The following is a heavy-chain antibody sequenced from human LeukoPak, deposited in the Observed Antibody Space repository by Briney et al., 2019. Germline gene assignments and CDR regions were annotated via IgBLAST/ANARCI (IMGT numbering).Heavy chain of an antibody. Sequence: GASVKVSCKASGYTFTSYDINWVRQATGQGLEWMGWMNPNSGNTGYAQKFQGRVTMTRNTSISTAYMELSSLRSEDTAVYYCAVEYYYGSGSYFAFDIWGQGTMVTVSS. D-gene: IGHD3-10*01. CDR3: AVEYYYGSGSYFAFDI. V-gene: IGHV1-8*01. CDR1: GYTFTSYD. J-gene: IGHJ3*02. CDR2: MNPNSGNT.